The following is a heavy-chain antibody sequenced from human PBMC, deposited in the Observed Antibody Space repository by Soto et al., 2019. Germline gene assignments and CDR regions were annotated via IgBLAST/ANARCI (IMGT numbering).Heavy chain of an antibody. Sequence: PGKGMEWIGYIYYSGSTYYNPSLKSRVTITVETSKNQFSLKLSSVTAADTAVYYCARAHGITIFGVVIWPPTFGNWLD. V-gene: IGHV4-31*02. J-gene: IGHJ5*01. D-gene: IGHD3-3*01. CDR2: IYYSGST. CDR3: ARAHGITIFGVVIWPPTFGNWLD.